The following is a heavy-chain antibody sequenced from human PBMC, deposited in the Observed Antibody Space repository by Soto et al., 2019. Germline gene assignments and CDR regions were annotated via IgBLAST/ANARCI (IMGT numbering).Heavy chain of an antibody. V-gene: IGHV1-69*13. D-gene: IGHD6-13*01. CDR2: IIPIFGTA. Sequence: SVKVSCKASGGTFSSYAISWVRQAPGQGLEWMGGIIPIFGTANYAQKFQGRVTITADESTSTAYMELSSLRSEDTAVYYCARVQQQPTPKKNYYYYGMDVGGQGTTVTVSS. CDR1: GGTFSSYA. CDR3: ARVQQQPTPKKNYYYYGMDV. J-gene: IGHJ6*02.